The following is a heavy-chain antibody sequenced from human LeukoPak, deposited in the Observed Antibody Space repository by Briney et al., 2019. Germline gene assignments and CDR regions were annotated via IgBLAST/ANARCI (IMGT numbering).Heavy chain of an antibody. V-gene: IGHV4-34*01. CDR3: ARGMARYYHILTGYSH. CDR1: GGFFSGYY. D-gene: IGHD3-9*01. Sequence: PSETLSLTCAVYGGFFSGYYWSWIRQPPGKGLEWIGEINHSGSTNHNPSLKSRVTISVDTSKNQFSLKLSSVTAADTAVYYCARGMARYYHILTGYSHWGQGTLVTVSS. J-gene: IGHJ4*02. CDR2: INHSGST.